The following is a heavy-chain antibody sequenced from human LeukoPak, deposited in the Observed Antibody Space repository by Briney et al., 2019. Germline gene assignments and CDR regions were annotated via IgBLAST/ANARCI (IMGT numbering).Heavy chain of an antibody. V-gene: IGHV3-23*01. CDR2: ISGSGGST. CDR1: GFTFSSYA. D-gene: IGHD3-9*01. Sequence: GGSLRLSCAASGFTFSSYAMSWVRQAPGKGLEWVSAISGSGGSTYYADSVKGRFTISRDNAKNSLYLQMNSLRAEDTAVYYCARGSDYDILIYWGQGTLVNVSS. J-gene: IGHJ4*02. CDR3: ARGSDYDILIY.